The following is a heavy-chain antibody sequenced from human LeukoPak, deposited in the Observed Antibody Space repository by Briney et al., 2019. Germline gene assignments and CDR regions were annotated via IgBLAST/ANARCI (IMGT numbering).Heavy chain of an antibody. CDR3: AKDRDEWELLGVGAFDI. V-gene: IGHV3-13*01. D-gene: IGHD1-26*01. J-gene: IGHJ3*02. Sequence: GGSLRLSCAASGFTFSSYDMHWVRHATGKGLEWVSAIGTAGDTYYPGSVKGRFTISRENAKNSLYLQMNSLRAGDTAVYYCAKDRDEWELLGVGAFDIWGQGTMVTVSS. CDR2: IGTAGDT. CDR1: GFTFSSYD.